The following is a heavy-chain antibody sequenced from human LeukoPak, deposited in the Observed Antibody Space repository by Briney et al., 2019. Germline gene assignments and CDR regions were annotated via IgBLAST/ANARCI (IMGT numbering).Heavy chain of an antibody. Sequence: GGSLRLSCAASGFTFSSYSMNWVRQAPGKGLEWVSSISSSSSYIYYADSVKGRFTISRDNVKNSLYLQMNSLRAEDTAVYYCARDLATYINWFDPWGQGTLVTVSS. CDR3: ARDLATYINWFDP. V-gene: IGHV3-21*01. CDR2: ISSSSSYI. J-gene: IGHJ5*02. CDR1: GFTFSSYS.